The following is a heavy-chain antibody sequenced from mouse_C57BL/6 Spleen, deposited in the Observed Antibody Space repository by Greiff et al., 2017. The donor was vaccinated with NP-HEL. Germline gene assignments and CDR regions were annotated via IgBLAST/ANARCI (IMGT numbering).Heavy chain of an antibody. CDR2: IWSGGST. D-gene: IGHD1-1*01. V-gene: IGHV2-2*01. CDR1: GFSLTSYG. J-gene: IGHJ3*01. Sequence: VQLQESGPGLVQPSQSLSITCTVSGFSLTSYGVHWVRQSPGKGLEWLGVIWSGGSTDYNAAFISRLSISKDNSKSQVFFKMNSLQADDTARYYCARNENYYGSSSWFAYWGQGTLVTVSA. CDR3: ARNENYYGSSSWFAY.